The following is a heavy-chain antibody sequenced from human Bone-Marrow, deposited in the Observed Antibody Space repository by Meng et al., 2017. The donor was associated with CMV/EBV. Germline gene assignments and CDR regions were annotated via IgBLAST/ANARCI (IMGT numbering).Heavy chain of an antibody. CDR3: ARGGGLWVH. V-gene: IGHV1-18*01. D-gene: IGHD1-26*01. CDR1: GYTFTDFG. J-gene: IGHJ4*02. CDR2: ISVKTGNT. Sequence: ASVKVSCKASGYTFTDFGINWVRLAPGRGLEWMGWISVKTGNTKYPSKVQGRVTMTRDTSTNTAYMELRSLTSDDTGVDYCARGGGLWVHWGQGTLVTVSS.